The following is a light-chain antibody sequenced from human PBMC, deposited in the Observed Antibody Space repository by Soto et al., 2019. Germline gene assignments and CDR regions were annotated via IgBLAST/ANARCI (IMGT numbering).Light chain of an antibody. Sequence: EIVLTQSPATLSLSPGERATLSCRASQSVSSYLAGNQQKPGQAPMLLIYDASNMATGIPARFSASGSGTDFTLTISTLEPEDFAVYYCQQRSNSITFGQGTRLEIK. CDR1: QSVSSY. CDR2: DAS. CDR3: QQRSNSIT. V-gene: IGKV3-11*01. J-gene: IGKJ5*01.